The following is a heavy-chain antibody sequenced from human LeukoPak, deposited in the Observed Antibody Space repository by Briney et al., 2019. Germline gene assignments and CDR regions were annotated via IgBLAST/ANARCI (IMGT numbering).Heavy chain of an antibody. CDR1: GFTFSSYE. CDR3: ARVQGFTWKTVYFDY. CDR2: ISSSGSTI. J-gene: IGHJ4*02. D-gene: IGHD1-1*01. Sequence: QPGGSLRLSCAASGFTFSSYEMNWVRQAPGKGLEWVSYISSSGSTIYYADSVKGRFTISRDNAKNSLYLQMNSLRAEDTAVYYCARVQGFTWKTVYFDYWGQGTLVTVSS. V-gene: IGHV3-48*03.